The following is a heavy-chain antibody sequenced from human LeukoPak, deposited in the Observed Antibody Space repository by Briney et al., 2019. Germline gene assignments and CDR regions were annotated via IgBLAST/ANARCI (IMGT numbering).Heavy chain of an antibody. CDR3: ARDLPQLGYCSSTSCYAYWFDP. V-gene: IGHV1-18*01. J-gene: IGHJ5*02. CDR1: GYTFTSYG. Sequence: ASVKVSCKASGYTFTSYGISWVRQAPGQGLEWMGWISAYNSNTNYAQKLQGRVTMTTDTSTSTAYMELRSLRSDDTAVYYCARDLPQLGYCSSTSCYAYWFDPWGQGTLVTVSS. D-gene: IGHD2-2*01. CDR2: ISAYNSNT.